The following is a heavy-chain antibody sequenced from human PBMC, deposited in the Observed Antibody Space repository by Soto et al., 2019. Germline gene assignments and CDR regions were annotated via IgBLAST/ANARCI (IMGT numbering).Heavy chain of an antibody. Sequence: ETLSLTCTVSGGSMSSHYWTWLRQPPGKGLEWIGYISYSGSTYYNPSLKSRVTISADTSRNQFSLKLSSVIAADTAVYYCARADPDASVGYWGQGTLVTVSS. CDR2: ISYSGST. J-gene: IGHJ4*02. CDR1: GGSMSSHY. V-gene: IGHV4-59*11. D-gene: IGHD3-16*01. CDR3: ARADPDASVGY.